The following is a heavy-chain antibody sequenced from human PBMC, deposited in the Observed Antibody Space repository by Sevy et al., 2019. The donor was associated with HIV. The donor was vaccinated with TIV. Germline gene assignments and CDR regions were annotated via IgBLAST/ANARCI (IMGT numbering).Heavy chain of an antibody. Sequence: ASVKVSCKASGYTFSSYGISWVRQAPGQGLEWMGWIGAYNGNTKYAQNPQDRVTMTTDTSTSTAYMELRSLRSDDTAVYFCARLSTVRGEFNWFDPWGQGTRVTVSS. V-gene: IGHV1-18*01. J-gene: IGHJ5*02. CDR3: ARLSTVRGEFNWFDP. CDR1: GYTFSSYG. D-gene: IGHD3-10*01. CDR2: IGAYNGNT.